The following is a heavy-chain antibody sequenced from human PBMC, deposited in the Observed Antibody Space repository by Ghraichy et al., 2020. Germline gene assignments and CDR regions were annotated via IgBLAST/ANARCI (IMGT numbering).Heavy chain of an antibody. V-gene: IGHV3-15*01. J-gene: IGHJ4*02. CDR2: IKRESDGGTT. CDR3: ATDIGCTGGVCYLGNIDY. Sequence: GGSLRLSCAASGFTFSNAWMSWVRQAPGKGLEWVGRIKRESDGGTTDYAAPVQGRFTISRDDSKNTLYLQMNSLRAEDTAVYSCATDIGCTGGVCYLGNIDYWGQGTLVTFSP. CDR1: GFTFSNAW. D-gene: IGHD2-8*02.